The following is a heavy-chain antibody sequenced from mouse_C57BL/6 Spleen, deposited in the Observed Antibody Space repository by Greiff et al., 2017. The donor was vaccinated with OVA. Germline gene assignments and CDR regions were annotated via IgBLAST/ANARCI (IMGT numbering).Heavy chain of an antibody. Sequence: QVQLQQPGAELVKPGASVKLSCKASGYTFTSYWMHWVKPRPGQGLEWIGMIHPNSGSTNYNEKFKSKATLTVDKSSSTAYMQLSSLTSEDSAVYYCARRVYDGYYVFDYWGQGTTLTVSS. D-gene: IGHD2-3*01. V-gene: IGHV1-64*01. CDR1: GYTFTSYW. CDR3: ARRVYDGYYVFDY. CDR2: IHPNSGST. J-gene: IGHJ2*01.